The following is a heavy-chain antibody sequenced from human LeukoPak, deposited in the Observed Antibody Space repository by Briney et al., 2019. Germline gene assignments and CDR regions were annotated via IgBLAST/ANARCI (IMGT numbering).Heavy chain of an antibody. CDR2: ISTSSSYI. J-gene: IGHJ5*02. D-gene: IGHD6-6*01. V-gene: IGHV3-21*01. CDR3: ARGSSNIAARNNWFDP. Sequence: GGSLRLSCAASGFTVSSYAMSWVRQAPGKGLEWGSSISTSSSYIYYTDSVKGRFTISRDNAKNSLYLQMNNLRAEDTAVYYCARGSSNIAARNNWFDPWGQGTVVTVSS. CDR1: GFTVSSYA.